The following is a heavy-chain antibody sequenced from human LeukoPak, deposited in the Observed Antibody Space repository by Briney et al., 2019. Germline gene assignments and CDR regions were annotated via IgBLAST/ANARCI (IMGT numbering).Heavy chain of an antibody. V-gene: IGHV1-24*01. CDR3: ATYWNDDSYPYYFDY. CDR1: GYTLTELS. J-gene: IGHJ4*02. CDR2: FDPEDSET. Sequence: GASVKVSCKVSGYTLTELSMHWVRQAPGKGLEWMGGFDPEDSETIYAQKFQGRVTMTEDTSTDTAYMELSSLRSEDTAVYYCATYWNDDSYPYYFDYWGQGTLVTVSS. D-gene: IGHD1-1*01.